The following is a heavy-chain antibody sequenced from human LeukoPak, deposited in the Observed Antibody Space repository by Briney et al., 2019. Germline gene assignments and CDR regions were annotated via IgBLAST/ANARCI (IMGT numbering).Heavy chain of an antibody. CDR2: ISSSGSTI. V-gene: IGHV3-48*03. J-gene: IGHJ4*02. D-gene: IGHD4-17*01. Sequence: PGGSLRLSCAASGFTFSSYEMSWVRQAPGKGLERVSYISSSGSTIYYADSVKGRFTISRDSAKNSLYLQMNTLRAEDTAVYYCARERRDYLPRPYDYWGQGTLVTVSS. CDR1: GFTFSSYE. CDR3: ARERRDYLPRPYDY.